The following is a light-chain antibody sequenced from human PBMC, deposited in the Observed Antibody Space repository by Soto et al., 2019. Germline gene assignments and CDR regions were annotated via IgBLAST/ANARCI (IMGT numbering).Light chain of an antibody. CDR2: EVS. CDR3: SSYTTSSTPC. CDR1: SSDVGGYNY. V-gene: IGLV2-14*01. J-gene: IGLJ1*01. Sequence: QSVLTQPASVSGSPGQSITISCTGTSSDVGGYNYVSWYQQHPGKAPKLMIYEVSNRPSGVSNRFSGSKSGKTASLSISGLQAEDEADYYCSSYTTSSTPCFGTGTKVTVL.